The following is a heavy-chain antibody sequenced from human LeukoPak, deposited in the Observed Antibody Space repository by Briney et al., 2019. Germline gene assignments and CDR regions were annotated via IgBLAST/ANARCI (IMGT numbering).Heavy chain of an antibody. Sequence: PGGSLRLSCAASGFTFSSYGMSWVRQAPGKGLEWVSAISGSGGSTYYADSVKGRFTISRDNSKNTLYLQMNSLRAEDTAVYYCAKVLSGSYSPPYWGQGTLVTVSS. V-gene: IGHV3-23*01. J-gene: IGHJ4*02. D-gene: IGHD1-26*01. CDR2: ISGSGGST. CDR1: GFTFSSYG. CDR3: AKVLSGSYSPPY.